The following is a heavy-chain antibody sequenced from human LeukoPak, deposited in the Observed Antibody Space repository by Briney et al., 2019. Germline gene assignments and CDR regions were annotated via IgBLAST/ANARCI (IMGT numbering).Heavy chain of an antibody. J-gene: IGHJ5*02. CDR1: GGTFSSYA. CDR3: AREDGYSSSWYYS. CDR2: IIPILGIA. V-gene: IGHV1-69*04. D-gene: IGHD6-13*01. Sequence: ASVKVSCKASGGTFSSYAISWVRQAPGQGLEWMGRIIPILGIANYAQKFQGRVTITADKSTSTAYMELSSLRSEDTAVYYCAREDGYSSSWYYSWGQGTLATVSS.